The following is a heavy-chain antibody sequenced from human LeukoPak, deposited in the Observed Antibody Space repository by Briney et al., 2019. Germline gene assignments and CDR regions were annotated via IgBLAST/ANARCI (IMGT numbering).Heavy chain of an antibody. V-gene: IGHV3-23*01. D-gene: IGHD6-13*01. Sequence: GGSLRLSCAASGFTFSSYAMSWVRQAPGKGLEWVSAISGSGGSTYYADSVKGRFTISRDNSKNTLYLQMNSLRAEDTAVYYCARITRYSSSWYEGNWFDPWGQGTLVTVSS. CDR2: ISGSGGST. CDR3: ARITRYSSSWYEGNWFDP. J-gene: IGHJ5*02. CDR1: GFTFSSYA.